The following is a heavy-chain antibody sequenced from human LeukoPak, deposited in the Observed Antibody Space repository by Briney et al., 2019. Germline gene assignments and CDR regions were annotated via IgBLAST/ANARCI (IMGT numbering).Heavy chain of an antibody. J-gene: IGHJ4*02. CDR1: GGSFSGYY. V-gene: IGHV4-34*01. CDR3: ARGGRQPIY. Sequence: PSETLSLTCAVYGGSFSGYYWSWIRQPPGKGLEWIGEINHSGSTNYNPSLKSRVTISVDTPKNQFSLKLSSVTAADTAVYYCARGGRQPIYWGQGTLVTVSS. CDR2: INHSGST. D-gene: IGHD1-14*01.